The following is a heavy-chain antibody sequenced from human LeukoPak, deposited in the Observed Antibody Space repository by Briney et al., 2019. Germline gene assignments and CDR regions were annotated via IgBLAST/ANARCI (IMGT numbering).Heavy chain of an antibody. CDR2: ISYDGSNK. V-gene: IGHV3-30-3*01. D-gene: IGHD6-6*01. Sequence: GGSLRLSCAASGFTFSSYAMHWVRQAPGKGLEWVAFISYDGSNKYYADSVKGRFTISRDNSKNTLYLQMNSLRAEDTAVYYCARVPRSAARLNYYGMDVWGQGTTVTVSS. CDR3: ARVPRSAARLNYYGMDV. CDR1: GFTFSSYA. J-gene: IGHJ6*02.